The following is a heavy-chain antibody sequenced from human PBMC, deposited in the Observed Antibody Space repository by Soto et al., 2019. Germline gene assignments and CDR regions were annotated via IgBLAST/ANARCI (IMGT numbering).Heavy chain of an antibody. CDR2: ISSSGSTI. CDR1: GFTFSSYE. V-gene: IGHV3-48*03. J-gene: IGHJ4*02. Sequence: EVQLVESGGGLVQPGGSLRLSCAASGFTFSSYEMNWVRQAPGKGLEWVSYISSSGSTIYYADSVKGRFTISRDNAKNSLYLQMNSLRAEDTAVYYCARGVTMITFGGVIDNGGDYWGQGTLVTVSS. D-gene: IGHD3-16*02. CDR3: ARGVTMITFGGVIDNGGDY.